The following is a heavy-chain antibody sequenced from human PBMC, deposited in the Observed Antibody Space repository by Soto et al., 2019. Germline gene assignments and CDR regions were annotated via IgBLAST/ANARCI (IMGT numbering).Heavy chain of an antibody. J-gene: IGHJ4*02. D-gene: IGHD3-10*01. CDR3: ARDANYGMYYFDH. Sequence: SETLSLTFAVSGYVISNGYYWGCIRQPPGKGLEWIGSIYPTGTTYYNPSLKSRVTISVDTSKNNFSLKLTSVTAAETDVYYCARDANYGMYYFDHWGQGTRVTVSP. CDR2: IYPTGTT. CDR1: GYVISNGYY. V-gene: IGHV4-38-2*02.